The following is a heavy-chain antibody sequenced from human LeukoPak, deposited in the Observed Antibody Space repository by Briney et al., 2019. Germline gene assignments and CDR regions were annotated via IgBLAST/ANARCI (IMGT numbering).Heavy chain of an antibody. D-gene: IGHD3-3*01. CDR3: ARRAERITIFEVVNYFDY. CDR1: GGSVSSGSYY. J-gene: IGHJ4*02. Sequence: ASETLSLTCTVSGGSVSSGSYYWSWIRQPPGKGLEWIGNIYYSGSSNYNPSLKSRVTISVDTSKNQFSLKLSSVTAADTAVYYCARRAERITIFEVVNYFDYWGQGTLVTVSS. CDR2: IYYSGSS. V-gene: IGHV4-61*01.